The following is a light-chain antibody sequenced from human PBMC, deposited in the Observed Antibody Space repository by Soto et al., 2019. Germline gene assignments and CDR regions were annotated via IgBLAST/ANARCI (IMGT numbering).Light chain of an antibody. Sequence: EIVLTQSPDTLSLSPGERATLSCRASQSVRSERLAWYQQKRRQDPTLLTFDASSRASDTPERFSGSGSGTDFTLTISRMEPEDFSVYYCQEYDREPPITFGLGTRLEIK. V-gene: IGKV3-20*01. J-gene: IGKJ5*01. CDR3: QEYDREPPIT. CDR2: DAS. CDR1: QSVRSER.